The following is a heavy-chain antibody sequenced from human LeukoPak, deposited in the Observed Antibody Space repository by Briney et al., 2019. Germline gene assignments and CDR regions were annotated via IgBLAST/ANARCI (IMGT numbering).Heavy chain of an antibody. CDR3: ARVRSSTSWTQEFDY. Sequence: ASVKVSCKASGYTFTSYGISWVRQAPGQGLEWMGWISAYNGNTNYAQKLQGRVTMTTDTSTSTAYMELRSLRSDDTAVYYRARVRSSTSWTQEFDYWGQGTLVTVSS. CDR1: GYTFTSYG. CDR2: ISAYNGNT. J-gene: IGHJ4*02. V-gene: IGHV1-18*04. D-gene: IGHD2-2*01.